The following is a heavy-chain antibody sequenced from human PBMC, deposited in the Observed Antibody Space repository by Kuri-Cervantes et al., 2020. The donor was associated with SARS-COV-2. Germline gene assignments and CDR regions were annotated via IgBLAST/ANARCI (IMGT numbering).Heavy chain of an antibody. V-gene: IGHV1-18*04. D-gene: IGHD2-2*01. CDR1: GYTFTSYG. Sequence: ASVKVSCKASGYTFTSYGISWVRQAPGQGLEWMGWISAYNGNTNCAQKLQGRVTMTTDTSTSTAYMELRSLRSDDTAVYYCARALFGQLTPSWTIDYWGQGTLVTVSS. J-gene: IGHJ4*02. CDR2: ISAYNGNT. CDR3: ARALFGQLTPSWTIDY.